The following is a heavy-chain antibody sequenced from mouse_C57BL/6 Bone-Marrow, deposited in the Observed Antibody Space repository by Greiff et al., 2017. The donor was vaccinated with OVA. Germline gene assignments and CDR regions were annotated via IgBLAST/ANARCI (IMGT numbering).Heavy chain of an antibody. CDR3: ARRITWVRQRGYAMDY. CDR2: IDPSDSYT. J-gene: IGHJ4*01. V-gene: IGHV1-50*01. Sequence: QVQLQQPGAELVKPGASVKLSCKASGYTFTSYWMQWVKQRPGQGLEWIGEIDPSDSYTNYNKKFKGKATLTVDTSSSTAYMQLSRLTSEDSAVYYCARRITWVRQRGYAMDYWGQGTSVTVSS. D-gene: IGHD2-2*01. CDR1: GYTFTSYW.